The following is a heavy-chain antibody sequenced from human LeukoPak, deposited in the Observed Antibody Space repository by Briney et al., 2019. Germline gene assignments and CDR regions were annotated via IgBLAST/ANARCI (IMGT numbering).Heavy chain of an antibody. CDR2: IIPIFGTA. CDR1: GGTFSSYA. Sequence: PAASVKVSCKASGGTFSSYAISWVRQAPGQGLEWMGRIIPIFGTANYAQKFRGRVTITTDESTSTAYMELSSLRSEDTAVYYCARSPLEWLSKFDYWGQGTLVTVSS. D-gene: IGHD3-3*01. CDR3: ARSPLEWLSKFDY. J-gene: IGHJ4*02. V-gene: IGHV1-69*05.